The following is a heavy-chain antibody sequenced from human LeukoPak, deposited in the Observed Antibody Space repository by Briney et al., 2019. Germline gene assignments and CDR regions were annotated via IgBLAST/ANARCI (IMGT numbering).Heavy chain of an antibody. Sequence: AGSLRLSCAASGFTFDDYGMSWVRQAPGKGLEWVANIKQDGSEKYYVDSVKGRFTISRDNAKNSLYLQMNSLRAEDTAVYYCARERVVRGVITTNSFDYWGQGTLVTVSS. V-gene: IGHV3-7*03. CDR1: GFTFDDYG. CDR2: IKQDGSEK. D-gene: IGHD3-10*01. J-gene: IGHJ4*02. CDR3: ARERVVRGVITTNSFDY.